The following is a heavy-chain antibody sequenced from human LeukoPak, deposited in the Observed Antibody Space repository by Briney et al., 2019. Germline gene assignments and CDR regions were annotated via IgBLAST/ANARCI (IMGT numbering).Heavy chain of an antibody. J-gene: IGHJ4*02. Sequence: ASVKVSCKASGYTFTSYYMHWVRQAPGQGLEWMGIINPSGGSTSYAQKFQGRVTMTRDTSTSTVYMELSSLRSEDTAVYYCARDRATGIVVVTAAGYFDYWGQGTLVTVSS. CDR3: ARDRATGIVVVTAAGYFDY. CDR1: GYTFTSYY. CDR2: INPSGGST. D-gene: IGHD2-21*02. V-gene: IGHV1-46*01.